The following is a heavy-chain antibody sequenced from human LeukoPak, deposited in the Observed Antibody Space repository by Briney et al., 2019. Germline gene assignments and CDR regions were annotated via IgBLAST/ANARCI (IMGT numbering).Heavy chain of an antibody. V-gene: IGHV1-69*13. D-gene: IGHD2-15*01. Sequence: SVQVSCKASGGTFSSYAISWVRQAPGQGLEWMGGIIPIFGTANYAQKFQGRVTITADESTSTAYMELSSLRSEDTAVYYCARERGGSRGFDYWGQGTLVTVSS. CDR2: IIPIFGTA. CDR1: GGTFSSYA. CDR3: ARERGGSRGFDY. J-gene: IGHJ4*02.